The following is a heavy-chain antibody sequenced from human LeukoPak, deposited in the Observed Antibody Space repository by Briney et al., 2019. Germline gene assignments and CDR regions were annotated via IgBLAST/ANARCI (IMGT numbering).Heavy chain of an antibody. D-gene: IGHD2-15*01. CDR2: IYYSGST. CDR3: ARQTLLGSLWADY. CDR1: GGSINSSSY. Sequence: SETLSLTCIVSGGSINSSSYWGWIRQPPGKGLEWIGTIYYSGSTYYSPSLKSRVTMSVDTSKNQFSLKLRSVTAADTAVYCCARQTLLGSLWADYWGQGTLVTVSS. J-gene: IGHJ4*02. V-gene: IGHV4-39*01.